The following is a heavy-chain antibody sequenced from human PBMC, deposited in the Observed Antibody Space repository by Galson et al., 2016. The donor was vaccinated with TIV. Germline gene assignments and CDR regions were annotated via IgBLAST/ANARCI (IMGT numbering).Heavy chain of an antibody. CDR3: ARTPRILCGAFDI. CDR1: GFSLTTSGVR. D-gene: IGHD2-21*01. Sequence: PALVKPTQTLTLTCTLSGFSLTTSGVRVNWIRQPPGKALEWLARIEWGGGKFYSTSLKTRLTISKYTSKNQVVLTMTNMDPVDTAMYYCARTPRILCGAFDIWGQGTMVTVSS. CDR2: IEWGGGK. J-gene: IGHJ3*02. V-gene: IGHV2-70*04.